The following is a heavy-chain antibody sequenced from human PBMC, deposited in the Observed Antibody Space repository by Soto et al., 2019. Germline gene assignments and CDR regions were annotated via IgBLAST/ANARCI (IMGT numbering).Heavy chain of an antibody. CDR3: AKEQGPTNYDSSGYYPYNWFDP. V-gene: IGHV3-23*01. Sequence: VGSLRLCCAASGFTFSSYAMSWVRQAPGKGLEWVSAISGSGGSTYYADSVKGRFTISRDNSKNTLYLQMNSLRAEDTAVYYCAKEQGPTNYDSSGYYPYNWFDPWGQGTLVTVSS. CDR2: ISGSGGST. J-gene: IGHJ5*02. CDR1: GFTFSSYA. D-gene: IGHD3-22*01.